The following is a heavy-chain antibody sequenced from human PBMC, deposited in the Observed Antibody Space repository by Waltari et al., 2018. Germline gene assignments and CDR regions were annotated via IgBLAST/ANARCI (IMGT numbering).Heavy chain of an antibody. CDR3: ARRKTFNGVDV. CDR2: IYGHDER. CDR1: GFSISTSGVG. V-gene: IGHV2-5*01. J-gene: IGHJ6*02. Sequence: QITLEESGPTLVKPTQTLTLTCSFSGFSISTSGVGVGWIRQPPGKALEWLGSIYGHDERYYNPSLQSRLTITKGTSKNQVVLTMTDMDPVDTATYYCARRKTFNGVDVWGRGTTVTVSS.